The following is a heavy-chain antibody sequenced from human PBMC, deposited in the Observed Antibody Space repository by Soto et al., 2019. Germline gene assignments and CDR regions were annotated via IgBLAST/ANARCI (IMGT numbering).Heavy chain of an antibody. CDR3: ARXAGYYDSSGYRYNWFDP. V-gene: IGHV1-46*01. J-gene: IGHJ5*02. CDR1: GYTFTSYY. CDR2: INPSGGST. D-gene: IGHD3-22*01. Sequence: ASVKVSCKASGYTFTSYYMHWVRQAPGQGLEWMGIINPSGGSTSYAQKFQGRVTMTRDTSTSTVYMELSSLRSEDTAVYYCARXAGYYDSSGYRYNWFDPWGQGTLVTVSS.